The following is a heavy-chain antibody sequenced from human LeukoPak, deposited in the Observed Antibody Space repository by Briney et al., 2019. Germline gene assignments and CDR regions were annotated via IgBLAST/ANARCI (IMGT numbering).Heavy chain of an antibody. CDR1: GFTFSSYW. CDR2: IKQDGSEK. Sequence: GGSLRLSCAASGFTFSSYWMSWVRQAPGKGLEWVANIKQDGSEKYYVDSVKGRFTISRDNAKNSLYLQMNSLRAEDTAVYYCAKDQTSVFFGVDTTTDYWGQGTLVTVSS. CDR3: AKDQTSVFFGVDTTTDY. V-gene: IGHV3-7*03. J-gene: IGHJ4*02. D-gene: IGHD3-3*01.